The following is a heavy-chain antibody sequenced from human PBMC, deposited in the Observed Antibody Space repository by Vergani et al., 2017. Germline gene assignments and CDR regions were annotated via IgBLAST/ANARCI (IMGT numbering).Heavy chain of an antibody. J-gene: IGHJ4*02. CDR3: ARGVPFWSGYYFPTQSYYFDY. Sequence: QVQLQQWGAGLLKPSETLSLTCAVYGGSFSGYYWSWIRQPPGKGLEWIGEINHSGSTNYNPSLKSRVTISVDTSKNQFSLKLSSVTAADTAVYYCARGVPFWSGYYFPTQSYYFDYWGQGTLVTVSS. CDR1: GGSFSGYY. V-gene: IGHV4-34*01. D-gene: IGHD3-3*01. CDR2: INHSGST.